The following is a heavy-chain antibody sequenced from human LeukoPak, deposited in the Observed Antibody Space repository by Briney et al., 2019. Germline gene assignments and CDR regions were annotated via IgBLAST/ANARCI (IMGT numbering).Heavy chain of an antibody. D-gene: IGHD1-26*01. J-gene: IGHJ4*02. CDR1: GFTFSSYG. CDR2: ISGRGDNT. Sequence: GGSLRLSCAASGFTFSSYGMDWVRQAPGKGLEWVSAISGRGDNTYYADSVKGRFTISRDNSKNTLYLQMNSLRAEDTAVYYCARGSVGPDCWGQGTLVTVSS. V-gene: IGHV3-23*01. CDR3: ARGSVGPDC.